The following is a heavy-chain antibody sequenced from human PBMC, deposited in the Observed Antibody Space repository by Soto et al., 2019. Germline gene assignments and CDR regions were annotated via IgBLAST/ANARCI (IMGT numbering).Heavy chain of an antibody. D-gene: IGHD5-18*01. CDR3: ARSGVANSYGTH. CDR2: IDRDGSSP. J-gene: IGHJ4*02. Sequence: GGSLRLSCAASGFYFSDYWMHWVRQSPGKGLVWVSRIDRDGSSPAYADSVKGRFTISRDNAKNTVYLQMDSLRPEDTAVYYCARSGVANSYGTHWGQGILVTVSS. V-gene: IGHV3-74*01. CDR1: GFYFSDYW.